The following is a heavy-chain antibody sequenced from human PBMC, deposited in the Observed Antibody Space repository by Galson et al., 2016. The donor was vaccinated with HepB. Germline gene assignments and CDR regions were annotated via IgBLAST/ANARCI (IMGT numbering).Heavy chain of an antibody. CDR2: LIPMFGTA. V-gene: IGHV1-69*06. CDR1: GDTFRTYS. J-gene: IGHJ6*02. D-gene: IGHD2-2*01. Sequence: SVTVSCKPSGDTFRTYSFNRPRLAPAQGLEWLGGLIPMFGTATHAQVFQARVTITAVKSTTSASLDLNSLTSNDTAVYYCATTPRKKAESGLSSYGGQYLYGMDVWGQETTVTVSS. CDR3: ATTPRKKAESGLSSYGGQYLYGMDV.